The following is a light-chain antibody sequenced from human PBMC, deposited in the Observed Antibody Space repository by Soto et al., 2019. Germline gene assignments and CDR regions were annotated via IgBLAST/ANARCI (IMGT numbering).Light chain of an antibody. CDR2: GAS. V-gene: IGKV3-20*01. Sequence: EIVLTQSPGTLSLTPGERATLSCRASQNIRSNFLAWYQQKPGQAPRLLIFGASSRATGIPDTFTGSGSGTDFSLTTSRLEAEDSAVYYCQQFGNSPVTFGQGTKLEIK. CDR3: QQFGNSPVT. CDR1: QNIRSNF. J-gene: IGKJ2*01.